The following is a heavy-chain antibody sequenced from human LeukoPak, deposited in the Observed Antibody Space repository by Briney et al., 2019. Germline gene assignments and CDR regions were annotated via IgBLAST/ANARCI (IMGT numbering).Heavy chain of an antibody. Sequence: LSLTCTVSGGSISSGGYYWSWIRQAPGKGLEWVSYISSSGSTIYYADSVKGRFTISRDNAKNSLYLQMNSLRAEDTAVYYCARDYDYVWGSYRFDYWGQGTLVTVSS. CDR3: ARDYDYVWGSYRFDY. D-gene: IGHD3-16*02. CDR1: GGSISSGGYY. V-gene: IGHV3-11*01. J-gene: IGHJ4*02. CDR2: ISSSGSTI.